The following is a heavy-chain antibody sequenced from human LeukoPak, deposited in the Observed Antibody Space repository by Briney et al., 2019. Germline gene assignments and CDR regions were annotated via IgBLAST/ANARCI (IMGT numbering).Heavy chain of an antibody. CDR3: ARDTAARKSPYNWFDP. CDR2: ISTTGGST. CDR1: GITFSSYG. Sequence: GGSLRLSCAASGITFSSYGMSWVRQAPGKGLEWVSAISTTGGSTYYADSVKGRFTISRDNAKNSLYLQMNSLRAEDTAVYYCARDTAARKSPYNWFDPWGQGTLVTVSS. V-gene: IGHV3-21*01. J-gene: IGHJ5*02. D-gene: IGHD6-6*01.